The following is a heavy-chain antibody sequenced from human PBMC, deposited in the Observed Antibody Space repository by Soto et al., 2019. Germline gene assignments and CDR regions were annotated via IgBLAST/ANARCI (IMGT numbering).Heavy chain of an antibody. CDR3: AREGGYFDSSGSGVYHYHGVDV. J-gene: IGHJ6*02. CDR1: GGSISTYF. Sequence: SETLSLTCTVSGGSISTYFWSWLRQPAGGGLEWIGRIYTTVSTNYNPSLKSRVTMSLNTSRNQFSLKLSSVTAANTAVYYCAREGGYFDSSGSGVYHYHGVDVWGQGTMVTV. V-gene: IGHV4-4*07. CDR2: IYTTVST. D-gene: IGHD3-22*01.